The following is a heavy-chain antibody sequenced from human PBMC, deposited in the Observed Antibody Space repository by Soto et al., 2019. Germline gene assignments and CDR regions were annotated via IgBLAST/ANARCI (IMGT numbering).Heavy chain of an antibody. CDR2: ISSSSSYI. V-gene: IGHV3-21*01. CDR3: ARSKDGGGLEWLLSDAFDI. D-gene: IGHD3-3*01. Sequence: GGSLRLSCAASGFTFSSYSMNWVRQAPGKGLEWVSSISSSSSYIYYADSVKGRFTISRDNAKNSLYLQMNSLRAEDTAVYYCARSKDGGGLEWLLSDAFDIWGQGTMVTVSS. CDR1: GFTFSSYS. J-gene: IGHJ3*02.